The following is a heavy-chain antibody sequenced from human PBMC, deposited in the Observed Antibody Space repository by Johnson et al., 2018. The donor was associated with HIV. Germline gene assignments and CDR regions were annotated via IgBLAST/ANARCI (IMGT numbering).Heavy chain of an antibody. CDR3: AREGGQWLVLVDAFDI. CDR2: ISYDGSNK. J-gene: IGHJ3*02. CDR1: GFTFSSYA. Sequence: QVQLVESGGGVVQPGRSLRLSCAASGFTFSSYAMHWVRQAPGKGPEWVAVISYDGSNKYYADSVKGRFTISRDNSKNTLYLQMNSLRAEDTAVYYCAREGGQWLVLVDAFDIWGQGTMVTVSS. D-gene: IGHD6-19*01. V-gene: IGHV3-30*04.